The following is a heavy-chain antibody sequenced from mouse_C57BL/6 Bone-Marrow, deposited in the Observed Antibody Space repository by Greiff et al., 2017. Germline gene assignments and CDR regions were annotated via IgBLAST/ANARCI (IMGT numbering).Heavy chain of an antibody. CDR1: GFTFSSYG. D-gene: IGHD2-13*01. CDR2: ISSGGSYT. CDR3: ARDYFPCYFDV. J-gene: IGHJ2*01. V-gene: IGHV5-6*01. Sequence: EVHVVESGGDLVKPGGSLKLSCAASGFTFSSYGMPWVRQTPDKRLEWVATISSGGSYTYYPDSVKGLFTISRDNATNTLYLQMSSLKSEDKAMYYCARDYFPCYFDVWGQGTTLTVSS.